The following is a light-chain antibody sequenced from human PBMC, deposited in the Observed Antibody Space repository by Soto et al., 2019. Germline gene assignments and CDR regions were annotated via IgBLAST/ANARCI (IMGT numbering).Light chain of an antibody. CDR2: DTS. CDR3: QQYHRYST. CDR1: QTLSNSF. J-gene: IGKJ1*01. V-gene: IGKV3-20*01. Sequence: EIVLTQSPGTLSLSPGERATLSCRASQTLSNSFIAWYQQKPGQAPRLLIYDTSSRATGVPDRYSASGSGTDFTLTISRLEPEDFASYYCQQYHRYSTFGQGTRVDIK.